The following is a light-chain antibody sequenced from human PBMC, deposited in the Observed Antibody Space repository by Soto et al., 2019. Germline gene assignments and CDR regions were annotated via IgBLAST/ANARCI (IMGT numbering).Light chain of an antibody. CDR3: SSYTSYTSYV. Sequence: QSALTQPASVSGSPGQSITISCTVTSNDVGGFNYVSWFQQHPGKAPKLIISEVSYRPSGVSHRFSGSKSGNTASLTISGLQAEDEADYYCSSYTSYTSYVFGTGTKLTVL. V-gene: IGLV2-14*01. CDR2: EVS. CDR1: SNDVGGFNY. J-gene: IGLJ1*01.